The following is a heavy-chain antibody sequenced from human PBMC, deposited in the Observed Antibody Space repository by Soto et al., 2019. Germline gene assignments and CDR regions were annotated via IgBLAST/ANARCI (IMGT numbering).Heavy chain of an antibody. CDR1: EYSFTNYY. J-gene: IGHJ6*01. Sequence: GAAVKVSCKASEYSFTNYYIHWVRQAPGQGLEWMGRINPSGGDPAYAQTFQGRVTLTMDTSTSTVYMELRSLRSADTAIYYGARGGGACTDRVSAATHDFALDVWG. CDR2: INPSGGDP. D-gene: IGHD2-8*01. CDR3: ARGGGACTDRVSAATHDFALDV. V-gene: IGHV1-46*01.